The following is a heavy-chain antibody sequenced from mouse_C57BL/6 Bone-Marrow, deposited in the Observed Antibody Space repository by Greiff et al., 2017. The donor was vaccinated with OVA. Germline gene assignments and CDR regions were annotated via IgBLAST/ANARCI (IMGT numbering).Heavy chain of an antibody. V-gene: IGHV1-15*01. Sequence: QVQLQQSGAELVRPGASVTLSCKASGYTFTDYEMHWVKQTPVHGLEWIGAIDPETGGTAYNQKFKGKATLTADKSSSTAYMELRSLTSEDSAVYYCTRSLYDYVDYWGQGTTLTVSS. J-gene: IGHJ2*01. CDR3: TRSLYDYVDY. D-gene: IGHD2-3*01. CDR1: GYTFTDYE. CDR2: IDPETGGT.